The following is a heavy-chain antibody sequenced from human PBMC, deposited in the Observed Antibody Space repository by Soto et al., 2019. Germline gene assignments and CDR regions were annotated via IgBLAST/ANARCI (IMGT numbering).Heavy chain of an antibody. CDR3: VRDHPGH. CDR1: GYTFTTRY. Sequence: ASVKVSCKASGYTFTTRYMHWVRQAPGQGLEWMGIINPGDSSATYAQKFEGRVTMTRDTSTSTVYMDLSSLTSEDTAVYYCVRDHPGHWGQGTLVTVSS. J-gene: IGHJ4*02. CDR2: INPGDSSA. V-gene: IGHV1-46*01.